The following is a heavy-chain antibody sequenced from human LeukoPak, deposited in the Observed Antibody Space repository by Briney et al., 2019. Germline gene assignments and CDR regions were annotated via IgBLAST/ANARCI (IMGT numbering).Heavy chain of an antibody. V-gene: IGHV1-24*01. CDR1: DYTFTSYG. D-gene: IGHD1-26*01. CDR3: ARDRGGSYYTLDY. CDR2: FDPEDGET. Sequence: ASVKVSCKASDYTFTSYGISWVRQAPGKGLEWMGGFDPEDGETIYAQKFQGRVTMTEDTSTDTAYMELSSLRSEDMAVYYCARDRGGSYYTLDYWGQGTLVTVSS. J-gene: IGHJ4*02.